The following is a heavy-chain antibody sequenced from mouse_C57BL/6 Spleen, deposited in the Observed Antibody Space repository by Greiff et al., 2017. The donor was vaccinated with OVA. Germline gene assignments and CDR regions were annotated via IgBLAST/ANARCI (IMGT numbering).Heavy chain of an antibody. V-gene: IGHV14-4*01. D-gene: IGHD1-1*01. CDR2: IDPENGDT. Sequence: EVQLQQSGAELVRPGASVKLSCTASGFNIKDDYMHWVKQRPEQGLEWIGWIDPENGDTEYASKFQGKATITADTSSNTAYLQLSSLTSEDTAVYYCTTPITTVVAHYWAMDYWGQGTSVTVSS. J-gene: IGHJ4*01. CDR1: GFNIKDDY. CDR3: TTPITTVVAHYWAMDY.